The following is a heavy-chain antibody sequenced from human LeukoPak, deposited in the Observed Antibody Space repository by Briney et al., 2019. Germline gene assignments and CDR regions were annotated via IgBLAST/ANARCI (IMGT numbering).Heavy chain of an antibody. CDR2: IYYSGST. CDR3: ARDPTGGDY. Sequence: KASETLSLTCTVSGGSISSYYWSWIRQPPGKGLEWIGYIYYSGSTIYNPSLKSRVTISVDTSKNQFSLKLSSVTAADTAVYYCARDPTGGDYWGQGTLVTVSS. D-gene: IGHD1-14*01. V-gene: IGHV4-59*12. CDR1: GGSISSYY. J-gene: IGHJ4*02.